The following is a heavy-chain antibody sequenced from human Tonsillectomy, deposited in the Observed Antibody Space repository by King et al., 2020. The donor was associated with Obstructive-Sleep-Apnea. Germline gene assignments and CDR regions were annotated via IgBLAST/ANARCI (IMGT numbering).Heavy chain of an antibody. CDR2: IRYDGSNK. V-gene: IGHV3-30*02. D-gene: IGHD6-13*01. CDR3: AKDWAGYSSSYVFDP. CDR1: GFTFSSYG. J-gene: IGHJ5*02. Sequence: VQLVESGGGVVQPGGSLRLSCAASGFTFSSYGMHWVRQAPGKGLEWVAFIRYDGSNKYYADSVKGRFTISRDNSKNTLYLQMNSRRAEDTAVYYCAKDWAGYSSSYVFDPWGQGTLVTVSS.